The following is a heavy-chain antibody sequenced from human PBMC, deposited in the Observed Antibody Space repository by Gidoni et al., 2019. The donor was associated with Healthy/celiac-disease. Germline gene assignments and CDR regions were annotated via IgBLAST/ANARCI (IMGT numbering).Heavy chain of an antibody. D-gene: IGHD4-17*01. CDR2: INAGNGNT. J-gene: IGHJ6*03. Sequence: QVQLVQSGAEVKKPGASVKVSCKASGYTFTSYAMHWVRQAPGQRLEWMGWINAGNGNTKYSQKFQGRVTITRDTSASTAYMELSSLRSEDTAVYYCARVNSVSRDGAQVRYYYYYMDVWGKGTTVTVSS. CDR1: GYTFTSYA. V-gene: IGHV1-3*01. CDR3: ARVNSVSRDGAQVRYYYYYMDV.